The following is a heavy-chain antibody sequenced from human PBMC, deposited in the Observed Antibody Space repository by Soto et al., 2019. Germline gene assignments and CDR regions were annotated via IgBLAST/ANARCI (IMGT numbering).Heavy chain of an antibody. CDR3: AKDLYGDFDY. J-gene: IGHJ4*02. CDR1: GFTFDSYA. Sequence: TGGSLRLSCTASGFTFDSYAMTWVRQAPGKGLEWVSTISGSGATTYYADSVKGRFTISRDNSKNTLYPQLNSLSAGDTALYYCAKDLYGDFDYWGQGTLVTVSS. V-gene: IGHV3-23*01. D-gene: IGHD4-17*01. CDR2: ISGSGATT.